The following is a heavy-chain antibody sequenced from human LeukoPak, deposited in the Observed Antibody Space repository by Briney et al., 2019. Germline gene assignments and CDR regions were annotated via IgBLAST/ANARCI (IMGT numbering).Heavy chain of an antibody. Sequence: GSLRLSCAASGFNFNSYWMSWVRQSPGKGLEWIGEINHSGITNYNVSLESRVTISVDTSENQFSLKLRSVTAADTAVYYCARGGSTVTTRGGFGPWGQGTLVTVSS. CDR1: GFNFNSYW. J-gene: IGHJ5*02. CDR3: ARGGSTVTTRGGFGP. CDR2: INHSGIT. D-gene: IGHD4-17*01. V-gene: IGHV4-34*01.